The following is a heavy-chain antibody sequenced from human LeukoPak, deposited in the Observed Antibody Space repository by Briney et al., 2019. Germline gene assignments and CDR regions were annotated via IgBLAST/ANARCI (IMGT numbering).Heavy chain of an antibody. V-gene: IGHV4-34*01. Sequence: SETLSLTCAVYGGSFSGYYWSWIRQPPGKGLEWIGEINHSGSTNYNPSLKGRVTISVDTSKNQFSLKLSSVTAADTAVYYCARDNYSWGQGTLVTVSS. D-gene: IGHD1-1*01. J-gene: IGHJ4*02. CDR2: INHSGST. CDR3: ARDNYS. CDR1: GGSFSGYY.